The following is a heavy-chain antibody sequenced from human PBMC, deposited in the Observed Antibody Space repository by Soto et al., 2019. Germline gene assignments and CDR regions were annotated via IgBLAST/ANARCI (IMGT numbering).Heavy chain of an antibody. CDR2: ISAYNGNT. Sequence: ASVKVSSKASGYAFTSCGSCWARQAPGQGLEWMGWISAYNGNTNYAQKLQGRVTMTTDTSTSTAYMELRSLRSDDTAVYYCAREVTSLPHWFDPWGQGTLVTVSS. V-gene: IGHV1-18*01. D-gene: IGHD4-4*01. CDR1: GYAFTSCG. J-gene: IGHJ5*02. CDR3: AREVTSLPHWFDP.